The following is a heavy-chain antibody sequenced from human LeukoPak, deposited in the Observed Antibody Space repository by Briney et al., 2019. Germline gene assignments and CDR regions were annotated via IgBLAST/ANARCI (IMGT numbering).Heavy chain of an antibody. D-gene: IGHD4-17*01. CDR3: AINGDYFDY. CDR2: IYYSGST. Sequence: SETLSLTCTVSGGSVSSGSYYGSWIRQPPGKGLEWIGYIYYSGSTNYNPSLKSRVTISVDTSKNQFSLKLSSVTAADTAVYYCAINGDYFDYWGQGTLVTVSS. CDR1: GGSVSSGSYY. J-gene: IGHJ4*02. V-gene: IGHV4-61*01.